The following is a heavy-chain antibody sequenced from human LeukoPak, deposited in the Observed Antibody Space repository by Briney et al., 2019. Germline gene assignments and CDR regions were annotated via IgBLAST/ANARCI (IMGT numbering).Heavy chain of an antibody. CDR2: IIPIFGTA. CDR1: GYTFTSYA. J-gene: IGHJ6*02. D-gene: IGHD2-2*01. CDR3: ARGEYCSSTSCYLYYYYGMDV. V-gene: IGHV1-69*13. Sequence: RASVKVPCKASGYTFTSYAISWVRQAPGQGLEWMGGIIPIFGTANYAQKFQGRVTITADESTSTAYMELSSLRSEDTAVYYCARGEYCSSTSCYLYYYYGMDVGGQGTTVTVSS.